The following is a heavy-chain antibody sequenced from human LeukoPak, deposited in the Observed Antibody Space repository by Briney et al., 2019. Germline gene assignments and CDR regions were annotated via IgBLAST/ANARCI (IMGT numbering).Heavy chain of an antibody. CDR3: AREAAADAFDI. Sequence: ASVKVSCKASGYTFTGYFMHWVRQAPGQGPEWMGWINPNSGGTNYAQKFQGRVTMTRDTSINTTYMELSSLRSEDTAVYYCAREAAADAFDIWGQGTMVTVSS. D-gene: IGHD6-13*01. V-gene: IGHV1-2*02. CDR2: INPNSGGT. J-gene: IGHJ3*02. CDR1: GYTFTGYF.